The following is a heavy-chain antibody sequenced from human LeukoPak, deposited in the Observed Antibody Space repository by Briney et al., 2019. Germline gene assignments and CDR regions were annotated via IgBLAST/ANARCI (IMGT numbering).Heavy chain of an antibody. V-gene: IGHV3-21*01. D-gene: IGHD7-27*01. J-gene: IGHJ4*02. CDR1: GFTFSAYA. CDR2: ISSSGNYK. Sequence: PGGSLRLSCAASGFTFSAYAISWVRQAPGKGLEWVSSISSSGNYKYYADSVEDRFTISRDNAEKSMYLQMDSLGAEDTAIYYCARAPTLGGYYFDSWGQGVLVTVSS. CDR3: ARAPTLGGYYFDS.